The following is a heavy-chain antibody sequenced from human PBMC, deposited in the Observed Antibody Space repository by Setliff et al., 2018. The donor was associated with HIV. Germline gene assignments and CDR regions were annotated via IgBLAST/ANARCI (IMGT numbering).Heavy chain of an antibody. J-gene: IGHJ3*01. CDR3: AREMGLFFDFWSGL. CDR1: GFTFNNYE. Sequence: GGSLRLSCAGSGFTFNNYEMNWVRQTPGKGLEWVSYISKSGNTIYYADSVKGRFTISRDNAKYSLYLQMSSLRAEDTAVYYCAREMGLFFDFWSGLWGQGTMVTVSS. V-gene: IGHV3-48*03. D-gene: IGHD3-3*01. CDR2: ISKSGNTI.